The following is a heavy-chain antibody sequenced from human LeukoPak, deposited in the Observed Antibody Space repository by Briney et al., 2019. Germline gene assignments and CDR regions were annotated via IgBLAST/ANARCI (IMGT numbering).Heavy chain of an antibody. CDR2: ISAYNGNT. J-gene: IGHJ4*02. CDR1: GYTFTSYG. CDR3: ARDAFAPGYSYGYRAHDY. Sequence: ASVTVSCKASGYTFTSYGISWVRQAPGQGLEWMGWISAYNGNTNYAQKLQGRVTMTTDTSTSTAYMELRSLRSDDTAVYYCARDAFAPGYSYGYRAHDYWGQGTLVTVSS. V-gene: IGHV1-18*01. D-gene: IGHD5-18*01.